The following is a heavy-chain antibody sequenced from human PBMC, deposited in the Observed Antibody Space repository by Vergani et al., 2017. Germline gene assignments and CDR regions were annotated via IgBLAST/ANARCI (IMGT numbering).Heavy chain of an antibody. CDR2: IYWNDER. V-gene: IGHV2-5*01. Sequence: QITLKESGPTLVKPTQTLTLTCTVSGFSLDTSGVGVAWIRQPPGKALECLGLIYWNDERRYSPSLSGRLTIIRDTSKNEVVLTMTNMDPADTATYYCAHKPVPILWFGELRDYFDYWGQGTLVTVSS. CDR3: AHKPVPILWFGELRDYFDY. CDR1: GFSLDTSGVG. D-gene: IGHD3-10*01. J-gene: IGHJ4*02.